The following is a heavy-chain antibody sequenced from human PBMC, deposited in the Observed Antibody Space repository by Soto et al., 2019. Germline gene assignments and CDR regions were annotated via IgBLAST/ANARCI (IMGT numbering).Heavy chain of an antibody. V-gene: IGHV3-74*01. CDR3: SRGHLSSLDV. D-gene: IGHD3-16*01. J-gene: IGHJ6*04. Sequence: EVQLVESGGGLVQTGGSLRLSCAASGFTISNHWMHWVRQAPGKGLEWVSRVSSDGTTAVYADSVRGRFTISRDNAKNTFYLQMNSLRGEDTAVYYCSRGHLSSLDVWGEGPTVTVSS. CDR1: GFTISNHW. CDR2: VSSDGTTA.